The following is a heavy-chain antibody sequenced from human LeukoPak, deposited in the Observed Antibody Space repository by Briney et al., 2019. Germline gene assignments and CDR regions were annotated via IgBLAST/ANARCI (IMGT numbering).Heavy chain of an antibody. Sequence: GGSLRLSCAASGFTVSSNYMSWVRQAPGKGLEWVSVIYSGGSTYYADSVKGRFTISRDNSKNTLYLQMNSLRAEDTAVYYCAKGLVTYYDTSGFDFWGQGTLVTVSS. CDR3: AKGLVTYYDTSGFDF. D-gene: IGHD3-22*01. CDR2: IYSGGST. CDR1: GFTVSSNY. V-gene: IGHV3-53*01. J-gene: IGHJ4*02.